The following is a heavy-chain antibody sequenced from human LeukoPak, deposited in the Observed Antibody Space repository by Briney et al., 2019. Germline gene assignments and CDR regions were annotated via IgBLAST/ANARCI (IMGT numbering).Heavy chain of an antibody. CDR3: ARWDSGSYFLDY. V-gene: IGHV4-59*02. CDR2: IYYSGST. Sequence: PSETLSLTCTVPGGSVSSYYWNWIRQPPGKGLEWIGYIYYSGSTNYNPSLKSRVTISIDTSKNQFSLKLNSVTAADTAVYYCARWDSGSYFLDYWGQGTLVTVSS. J-gene: IGHJ4*02. D-gene: IGHD1-26*01. CDR1: GGSVSSYY.